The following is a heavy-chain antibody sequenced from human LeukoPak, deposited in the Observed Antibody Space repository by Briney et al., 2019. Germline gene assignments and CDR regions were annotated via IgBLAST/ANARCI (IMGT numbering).Heavy chain of an antibody. D-gene: IGHD2-8*01. V-gene: IGHV3-30*02. CDR2: IRYDGSNK. CDR1: GFTFSSYG. CDR3: AKDRIYCTNGVCYYYFDY. Sequence: PGGSLRLSCAASGFTFSSYGMHWIRQAPGKGLEWVAFIRYDGSNKYYADSVKGRFTISRDNSKNTLYLQMNSLRAEDTAVYYCAKDRIYCTNGVCYYYFDYWGQGTLVTVSS. J-gene: IGHJ4*02.